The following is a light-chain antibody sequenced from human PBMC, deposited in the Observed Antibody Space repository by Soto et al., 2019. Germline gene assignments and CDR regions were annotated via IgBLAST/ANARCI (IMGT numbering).Light chain of an antibody. J-gene: IGLJ1*01. CDR1: SSDVGSYNL. Sequence: QSVLTQPASVSGSPGQSITISCTGTSSDVGSYNLVSWYQQHPGKAPKLLIYDGSKRPSGVSKRFSESKSGNTASLTISGLQAEDEADYYCCSYVGNSAWVFGSGTKVTVL. V-gene: IGLV2-23*01. CDR2: DGS. CDR3: CSYVGNSAWV.